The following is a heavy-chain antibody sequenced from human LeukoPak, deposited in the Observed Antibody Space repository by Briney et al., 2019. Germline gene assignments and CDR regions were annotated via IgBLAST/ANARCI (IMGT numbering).Heavy chain of an antibody. V-gene: IGHV4-34*01. CDR2: INHSGST. CDR3: ARHKRAGWYLMMVGATGGYFDY. CDR1: GGSFSGYY. J-gene: IGHJ4*02. D-gene: IGHD1-26*01. Sequence: ASETLSLTCAVYGGSFSGYYWSWIRQPPGKGLEWIGEINHSGSTNYNPSLKSRVTISVDTSKNQFSLKLSSVTAADTAVYYCARHKRAGWYLMMVGATGGYFDYWGQGTLVTVSS.